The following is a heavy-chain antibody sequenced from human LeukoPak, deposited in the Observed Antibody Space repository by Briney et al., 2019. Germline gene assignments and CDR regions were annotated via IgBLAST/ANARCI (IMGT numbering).Heavy chain of an antibody. Sequence: GGSLRLSCAASGFTFSSYGMHWVRQAPGKGLEWVAVIWYDGSNKYYADSVKGRFTISRDNSKNTLYLQMNSLRAEDTAVYYCARGGSYYYDSSGYYYWGQGTLVTVSS. V-gene: IGHV3-33*01. D-gene: IGHD3-22*01. CDR2: IWYDGSNK. CDR1: GFTFSSYG. J-gene: IGHJ4*02. CDR3: ARGGSYYYDSSGYYY.